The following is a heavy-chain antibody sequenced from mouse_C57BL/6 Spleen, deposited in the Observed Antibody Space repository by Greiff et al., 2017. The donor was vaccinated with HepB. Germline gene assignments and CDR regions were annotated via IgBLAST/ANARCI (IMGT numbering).Heavy chain of an antibody. V-gene: IGHV1-77*01. CDR1: GYTFTDYY. D-gene: IGHD1-1*01. Sequence: VQLQQSGAELVKPGASVKISCKASGYTFTDYYINWVKQRPGQGLEWIGKIGPGSGSTYYNEKFKGKATLTADKSSSTAYMQLSSLTSEDSAVYFCAISRVVGIFYYAMDYWGQGTSVTVSS. CDR3: AISRVVGIFYYAMDY. J-gene: IGHJ4*01. CDR2: IGPGSGST.